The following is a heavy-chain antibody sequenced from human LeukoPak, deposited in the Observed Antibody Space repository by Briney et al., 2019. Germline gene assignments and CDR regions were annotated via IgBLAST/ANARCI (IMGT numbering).Heavy chain of an antibody. CDR3: ARDKGPIAAAGVIDY. CDR2: ISSSSSYI. CDR1: GFTFSSYS. V-gene: IGHV3-21*01. Sequence: GGSLRLSCAAPGFTFSSYSMNWVRQAPGKGLEWVSSISSSSSYIYYADSVKGRFTISRDNAKNSLYLQMNSLRAEDTAVYYCARDKGPIAAAGVIDYWGQGTLVTVSS. D-gene: IGHD6-13*01. J-gene: IGHJ4*02.